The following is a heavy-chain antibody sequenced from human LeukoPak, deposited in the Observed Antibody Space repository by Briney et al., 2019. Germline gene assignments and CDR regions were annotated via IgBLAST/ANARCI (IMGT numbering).Heavy chain of an antibody. J-gene: IGHJ4*01. V-gene: IGHV3-30*04. Sequence: GGSLRLSCAASGFSFTSFSIHWVRQTPDKGLEWLAVISFDGTTKYYADSVKGRFTISRDNSKNTVFLRMNSLRFEDTALYFCAGRWDSSGSIDYWGQGTLVSVSS. CDR1: GFSFTSFS. CDR3: AGRWDSSGSIDY. D-gene: IGHD3-22*01. CDR2: ISFDGTTK.